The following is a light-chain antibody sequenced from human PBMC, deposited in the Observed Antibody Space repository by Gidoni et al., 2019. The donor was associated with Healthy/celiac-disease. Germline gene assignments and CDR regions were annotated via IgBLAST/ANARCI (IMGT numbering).Light chain of an antibody. V-gene: IGKV3-20*01. CDR2: GAS. Sequence: DIVLTQSPGTLSLSPGERATLSCRASQSVSSSYLAWYQQKPGQAPRLLIYGASSRATGIPDRFSGSGSGTDFTLTISRLEPEDLAVYYCQQYGSTWTFGQGTKVEIK. CDR1: QSVSSSY. J-gene: IGKJ1*01. CDR3: QQYGSTWT.